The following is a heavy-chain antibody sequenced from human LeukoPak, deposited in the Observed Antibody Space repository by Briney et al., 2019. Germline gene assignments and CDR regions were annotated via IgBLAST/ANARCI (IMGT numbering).Heavy chain of an antibody. CDR3: ARVERIAAAGYYFDY. CDR1: GGSFSAYY. Sequence: SETLSLTCAVSGGSFSAYYWSWIRQPPGKGLEWIGYIYYSGSTNYNPSLKSRVTISVDTSKNQFSLKLSSVTAADTAVYYCARVERIAAAGYYFDYWGQGTLVTVSS. D-gene: IGHD6-13*01. V-gene: IGHV4-59*01. CDR2: IYYSGST. J-gene: IGHJ4*02.